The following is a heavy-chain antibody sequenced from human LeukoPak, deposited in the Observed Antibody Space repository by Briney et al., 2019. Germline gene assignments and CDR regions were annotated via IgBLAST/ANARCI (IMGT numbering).Heavy chain of an antibody. V-gene: IGHV3-7*01. CDR1: QFTFNGSW. CDR2: MDPTGSQK. D-gene: IGHD1-1*01. Sequence: GGSLRLSCADSQFTFNGSWMNWVRQDPGNGLEWVANMDPTGSQKRYVDSVRGRFTISKDNPGASLYLDMHSLRAEDTAIYYCAIWTSGNYWGQGTLVTVSS. CDR3: AIWTSGNY. J-gene: IGHJ4*02.